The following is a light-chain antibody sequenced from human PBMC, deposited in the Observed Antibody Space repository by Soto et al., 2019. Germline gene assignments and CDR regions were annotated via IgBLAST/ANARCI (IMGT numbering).Light chain of an antibody. CDR2: VGTGGIVG. J-gene: IGLJ1*01. CDR3: GADHGSGSNFVYV. Sequence: QLVPTQPPSASASLGASVTLTCTLSSGYSNYKVDWYQQRPGKGPRFVMRVGTGGIVGSKGDGIPDRFSVLGSGLNRYLTIKNLQEEDESDYHCGADHGSGSNFVYVFGTGTKVTVL. V-gene: IGLV9-49*01. CDR1: SGYSNYK.